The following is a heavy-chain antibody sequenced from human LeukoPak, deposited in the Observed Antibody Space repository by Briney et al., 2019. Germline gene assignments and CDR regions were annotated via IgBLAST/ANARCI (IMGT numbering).Heavy chain of an antibody. CDR3: ARARYSYGYYFDY. D-gene: IGHD5-18*01. J-gene: IGHJ4*02. Sequence: PSGTLSLTCGVSGGSITSTNYWTWVRQPPGKGLEWIGEVNLQGSTNYNPSLMGRVAISVDMSENQFSLKLSSVTAADTAVYYCARARYSYGYYFDYWGQGTLVTVSS. CDR2: VNLQGST. V-gene: IGHV4-4*02. CDR1: GGSITSTNY.